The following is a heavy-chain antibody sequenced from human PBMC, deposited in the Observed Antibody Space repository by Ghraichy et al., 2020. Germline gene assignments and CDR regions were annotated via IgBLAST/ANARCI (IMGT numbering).Heavy chain of an antibody. CDR1: GDSVSSGNYY. J-gene: IGHJ3*02. CDR2: IYSSGSI. CDR3: ARDMYSSSSRAFDI. Sequence: SQTLSLTCTVSGDSVSSGNYYWSWIRQAPGKGLEWIGYIYSSGSINYNPSLKSRVTISVDTSKNQFSLKLSSVTAADTAVYYCARDMYSSSSRAFDIWGQGTMVTVSS. V-gene: IGHV4-61*01. D-gene: IGHD6-6*01.